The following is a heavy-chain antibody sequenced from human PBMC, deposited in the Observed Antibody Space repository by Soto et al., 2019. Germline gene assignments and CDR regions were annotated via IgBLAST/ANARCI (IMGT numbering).Heavy chain of an antibody. V-gene: IGHV4-59*01. CDR2: IYNSGST. J-gene: IGHJ6*02. D-gene: IGHD3-16*01. CDR3: ARGGDPRMYYYGMDV. CDR1: GASISSYF. Sequence: SETLSLTCTVSGASISSYFWGWIRQPPGKGLEWIGYIYNSGSTDYNPALKSRVTISGDTSKKRFSLILRSVTAADTAVYYCARGGDPRMYYYGMDVWGPGTTVTVSS.